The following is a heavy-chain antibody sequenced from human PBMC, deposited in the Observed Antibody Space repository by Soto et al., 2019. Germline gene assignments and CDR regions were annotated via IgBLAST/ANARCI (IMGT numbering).Heavy chain of an antibody. D-gene: IGHD3-22*01. CDR3: ASGDSSGMFDY. Sequence: QLQLQESGSGLVKPSQTLSLTGAVSGGSISGGGETWSWIRQPPGKGLEWIGYIYDSGSTYYNPSLKSRVTISVDRSKNQFSLTLTSVTAADTAVYYCASGDSSGMFDYWGQGTLVTVSS. CDR1: GGSISGGGET. CDR2: IYDSGST. J-gene: IGHJ4*02. V-gene: IGHV4-30-2*01.